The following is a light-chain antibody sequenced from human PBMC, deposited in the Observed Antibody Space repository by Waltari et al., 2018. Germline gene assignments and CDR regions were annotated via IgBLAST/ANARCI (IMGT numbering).Light chain of an antibody. CDR3: QQFNTGYS. CDR2: DAS. J-gene: IGKJ2*01. V-gene: IGKV3-15*01. CDR1: RAIANN. Sequence: EIVMTQSPATLSVSPGEAATRPCRASRAIANNLAWYQQKPGKARRLLIYDASTVATGIPARFSGSWSGTEFTRTITSMQSEDSAVYFCQQFNTGYSFGQGTKLEIK.